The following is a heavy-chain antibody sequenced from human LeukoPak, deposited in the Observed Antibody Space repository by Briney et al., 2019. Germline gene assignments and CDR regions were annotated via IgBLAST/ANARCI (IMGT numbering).Heavy chain of an antibody. CDR1: GGSFSGYY. Sequence: PSETLSLTCAVYGGSFSGYYWSWIRQPPGKGLEWIGEINHSGSTNYNPSLKSRVTISVDTSKNQFSLKLSSVTAADTAVYYCARGGYGSGSYFVDYWGQGTLVTVSS. V-gene: IGHV4-34*01. CDR2: INHSGST. D-gene: IGHD3-10*01. J-gene: IGHJ4*02. CDR3: ARGGYGSGSYFVDY.